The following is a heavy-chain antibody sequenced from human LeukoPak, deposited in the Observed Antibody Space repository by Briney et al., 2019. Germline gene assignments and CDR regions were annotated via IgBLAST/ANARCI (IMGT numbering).Heavy chain of an antibody. V-gene: IGHV4-59*01. D-gene: IGHD3-3*01. J-gene: IGHJ4*02. CDR1: GGPTSRYY. CDR3: ARLFWSDSHSFDY. Sequence: PSETLSLTCIVSGGPTSRYYWSWIQQPPGKGLEWIGYIHYSGSTNYNPSLKSRVTISLDTSKNQFSLKLSSVAAADTAVYYCARLFWSDSHSFDYWGQGTLVTVSS. CDR2: IHYSGST.